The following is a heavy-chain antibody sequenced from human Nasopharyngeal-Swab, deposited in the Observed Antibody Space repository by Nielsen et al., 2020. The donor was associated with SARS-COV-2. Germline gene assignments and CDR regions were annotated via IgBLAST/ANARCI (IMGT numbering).Heavy chain of an antibody. V-gene: IGHV1-3*01. CDR1: GYTFSYYM. CDR3: ATENGDTSTFFIYYYGKDV. Sequence: ASVKVSCKASGYTFSYYMIHWLRQAPGQRLEWRGWNYAGNCNANFSQKFQVRVTISRDTSSSTAYMVLSSLRSEDTAVYYCATENGDTSTFFIYYYGKDVWGQGTTVTVSS. CDR2: NYAGNCNA. D-gene: IGHD2/OR15-2a*01. J-gene: IGHJ6*02.